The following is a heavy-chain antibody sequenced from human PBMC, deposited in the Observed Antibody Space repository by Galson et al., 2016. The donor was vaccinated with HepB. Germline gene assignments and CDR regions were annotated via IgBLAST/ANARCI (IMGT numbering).Heavy chain of an antibody. CDR2: ISAYNNQT. Sequence: SVKVSCKASGYSFSNYGVSWVRQAPGQGLEWLGWISAYNNQTNYAQRFQGRVTMTTDTSTSTAYLDLKSLRSDDTAVYYCARDGPRLSLLVAPCRDYWGQGTLFTVSS. V-gene: IGHV1-18*01. CDR3: ARDGPRLSLLVAPCRDY. J-gene: IGHJ4*02. CDR1: GYSFSNYG. D-gene: IGHD2-15*01.